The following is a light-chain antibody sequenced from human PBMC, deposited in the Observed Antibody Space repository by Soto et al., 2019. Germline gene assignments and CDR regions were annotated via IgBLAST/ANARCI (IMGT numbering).Light chain of an antibody. V-gene: IGLV2-14*03. CDR1: SSDIGAYNF. CDR3: TSWTTSTTMI. CDR2: DVN. Sequence: QSALTQPASVSGSPGQSITISCTGTSSDIGAYNFVSWYQQHPGKAPKLMLYDVNIRPSGVSNRFSGSKSGNTASLTISRLQAEDEADYYCTSWTTSTTMIFDGGTKVTVL. J-gene: IGLJ2*01.